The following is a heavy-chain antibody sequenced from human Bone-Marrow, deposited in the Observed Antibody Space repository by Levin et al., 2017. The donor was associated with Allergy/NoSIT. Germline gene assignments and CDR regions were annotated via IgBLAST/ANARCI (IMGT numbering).Heavy chain of an antibody. V-gene: IGHV4-59*01. Sequence: SETLSLTCTVSGGSLRGSYWSWIRQPPGKGLEWIGYVHDSENTNYNPSLKSRVTMSVDTSKNLFSLNLKSVTATDTAVYFCARGPPGFSGALDVWGHGTLVTVSS. CDR1: GGSLRGSY. CDR2: VHDSENT. D-gene: IGHD6-19*01. J-gene: IGHJ3*01. CDR3: ARGPPGFSGALDV.